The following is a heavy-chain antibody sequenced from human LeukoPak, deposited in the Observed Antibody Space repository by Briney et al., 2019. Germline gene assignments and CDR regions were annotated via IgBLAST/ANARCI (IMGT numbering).Heavy chain of an antibody. CDR1: GFTFSSYS. Sequence: GGSLRLSCAASGFTFSSYSMNWVRQAPGKGLGWVSRINSDGSSTSYADSVKGRFTISRDNAKNTLYLQMNSLRAEDTAVYYCASFAAGRMAFDIWGQGTMVTVSS. V-gene: IGHV3-74*01. CDR2: INSDGSST. CDR3: ASFAAGRMAFDI. J-gene: IGHJ3*02. D-gene: IGHD6-13*01.